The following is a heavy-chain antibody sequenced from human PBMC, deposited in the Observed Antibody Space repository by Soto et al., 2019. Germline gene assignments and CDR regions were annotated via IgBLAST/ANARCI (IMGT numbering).Heavy chain of an antibody. CDR2: IKSKTDVGTT. D-gene: IGHD2-8*02. CDR3: TTDSWYWFDP. CDR1: GFTFSNAW. Sequence: EVQLVESGGGLVKPGGSLRLSCAASGFTFSNAWMNWVRQAPGKGLEWVGRIKSKTDVGTTDYAAPVKGRFTISRDDSKNTLYLQMNSLKTEDTAVYYCTTDSWYWFDPWGQGTLVTVSS. V-gene: IGHV3-15*07. J-gene: IGHJ5*02.